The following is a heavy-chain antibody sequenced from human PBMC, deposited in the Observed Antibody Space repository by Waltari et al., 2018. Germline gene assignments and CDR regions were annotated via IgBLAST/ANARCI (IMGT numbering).Heavy chain of an antibody. V-gene: IGHV4-59*02. CDR1: GGSVREHY. CDR2: MSHSGRT. CDR3: ARGFSYGLISWFDP. J-gene: IGHJ5*02. D-gene: IGHD5-18*01. Sequence: QVQLQESGPGLVKPAETLSLTCNVSGGSVREHYWTWIRQPPGKGLEWLGFMSHSGRTSYNPSLRSRVTISVDTSKNQVSLRLNSVTAADTALYYCARGFSYGLISWFDPWGQGTLVTVSS.